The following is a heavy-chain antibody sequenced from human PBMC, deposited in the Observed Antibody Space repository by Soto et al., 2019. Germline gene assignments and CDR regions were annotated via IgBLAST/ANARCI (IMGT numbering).Heavy chain of an antibody. J-gene: IGHJ4*02. V-gene: IGHV4-34*01. Sequence: QVQLQQWGAGLLKPSETLSLTCAVYGGSFSGYYWSWIRQPPGKGLEWIGEINHSGSTNYNPSLKSRGTISVNTSKNQFSRKLSSVTAADTAVYYCARGRWVRGARLDYWGQGTLVTVSS. CDR1: GGSFSGYY. D-gene: IGHD3-10*01. CDR3: ARGRWVRGARLDY. CDR2: INHSGST.